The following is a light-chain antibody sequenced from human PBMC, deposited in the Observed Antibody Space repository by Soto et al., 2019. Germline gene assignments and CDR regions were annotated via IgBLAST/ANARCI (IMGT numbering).Light chain of an antibody. Sequence: QSALTQPASVSGSPGQSITISCTGSVSDVGNFGPVSWYQQHPGQVPKLIIYEGNRRPSGVSSRFSGSKSGNTASLTISGLQAEDEADYYCCSYVDARTYVFGTGTKVTVL. CDR3: CSYVDARTYV. CDR1: VSDVGNFGP. J-gene: IGLJ1*01. CDR2: EGN. V-gene: IGLV2-23*01.